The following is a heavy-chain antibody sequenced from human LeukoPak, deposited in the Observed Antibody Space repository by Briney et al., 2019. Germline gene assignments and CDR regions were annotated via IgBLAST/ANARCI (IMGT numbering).Heavy chain of an antibody. CDR2: ISSSSSYI. D-gene: IGHD5-12*01. Sequence: GGSLRLSCAASGFTVSSNYMSWVRQAPGKGLEWVSSISSSSSYIYYADPVKGRFTISRDNAKNSLYLQMNSLRAEDTAVYYCARDIRRDGYQYYYYGMDVWGQGTTVTVSS. CDR1: GFTVSSNY. J-gene: IGHJ6*02. CDR3: ARDIRRDGYQYYYYGMDV. V-gene: IGHV3-21*01.